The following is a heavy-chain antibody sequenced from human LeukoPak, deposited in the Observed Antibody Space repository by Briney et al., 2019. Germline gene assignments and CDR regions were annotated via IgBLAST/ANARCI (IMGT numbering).Heavy chain of an antibody. V-gene: IGHV1-2*02. Sequence: EASVKVSFKASGYTFTGYYMHWVRQPPGQGLEWMGWINPNSGGTNYAQKFQGRVTMTRDTSISTAYMELSRLRSDDTAVYYCARGYSYGYQPPLGYWGQGTLVTVSS. J-gene: IGHJ4*02. CDR3: ARGYSYGYQPPLGY. D-gene: IGHD5-18*01. CDR2: INPNSGGT. CDR1: GYTFTGYY.